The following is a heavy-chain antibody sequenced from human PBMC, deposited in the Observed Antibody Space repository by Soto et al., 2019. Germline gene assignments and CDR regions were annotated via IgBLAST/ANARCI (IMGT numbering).Heavy chain of an antibody. Sequence: SETLSLTCTVSGGSISSGDYYWSWIRQPPGKGLEWIGYIYYSGSTYYNPSLKSRVTISVDTSKNQFSLKLSSVTAADTAVYYCARVVVVVAAGFDPWGQGTLVTVSS. D-gene: IGHD2-15*01. CDR1: GGSISSGDYY. J-gene: IGHJ5*02. CDR3: ARVVVVVAAGFDP. CDR2: IYYSGST. V-gene: IGHV4-30-4*01.